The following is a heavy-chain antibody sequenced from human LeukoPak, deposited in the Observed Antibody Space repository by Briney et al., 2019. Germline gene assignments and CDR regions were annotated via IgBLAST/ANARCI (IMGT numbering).Heavy chain of an antibody. V-gene: IGHV3-48*01. CDR2: ISSSSSTI. J-gene: IGHJ4*02. CDR1: GFTFSSYS. D-gene: IGHD6-19*01. Sequence: GGSLRLSCAASGFTFSSYSMNWVRQAPGKGLEWVSYISSSSSTIYYADSVKGRFTISRDNSKNTVYLQMNSLRPEDTAVYYCARDSSGWYTTGSGRSIDHWGQGTLVTVSS. CDR3: ARDSSGWYTTGSGRSIDH.